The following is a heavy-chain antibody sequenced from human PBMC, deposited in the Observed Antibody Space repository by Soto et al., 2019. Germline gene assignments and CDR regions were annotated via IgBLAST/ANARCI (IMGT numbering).Heavy chain of an antibody. CDR2: ISRDGRTQ. Sequence: QVQLVESGGGVVQPGRSLRLSCAVSGFTVSSYGMHWVRQAPGKGLAWVAVISRDGRTQYYADSVKGRFTISKDTSRNTLFLEMKSLRGDDMAVYYCTGEVASGYWGQGTLVTVSS. V-gene: IGHV3-30*03. CDR3: TGEVASGY. D-gene: IGHD2-8*02. CDR1: GFTVSSYG. J-gene: IGHJ4*02.